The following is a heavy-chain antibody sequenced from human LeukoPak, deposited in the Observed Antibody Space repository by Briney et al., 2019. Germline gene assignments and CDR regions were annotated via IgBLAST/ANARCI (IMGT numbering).Heavy chain of an antibody. CDR1: GYTFTSYD. V-gene: IGHV1-8*01. J-gene: IGHJ6*03. CDR3: ARSFSAIDYYYYYYMEV. D-gene: IGHD2-2*01. Sequence: ASVKVSCKASGYTFTSYDINWVRQATGQGLEWMGWTNLNSGNTGYAQKFQGRVTMTRNTSISTAYMELSSLGSEDTAVYYCARSFSAIDYYYYYYMEVWGKGTTVTVSS. CDR2: TNLNSGNT.